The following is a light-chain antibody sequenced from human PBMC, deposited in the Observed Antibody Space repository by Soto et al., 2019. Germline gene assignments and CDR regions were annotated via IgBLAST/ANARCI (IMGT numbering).Light chain of an antibody. V-gene: IGLV1-40*01. CDR1: SSNIGAGYD. CDR2: NNN. CDR3: QSYDSSLRGVL. J-gene: IGLJ2*01. Sequence: QSVLTQPPSVSGAPGQRVTIPCTGSSSNIGAGYDVHWYQQLPGTVPKLLIFNNNNRPSGVPDRFSGSKSATSASLAITGLQAEDEADYYCQSYDSSLRGVLFGGGTKLTVL.